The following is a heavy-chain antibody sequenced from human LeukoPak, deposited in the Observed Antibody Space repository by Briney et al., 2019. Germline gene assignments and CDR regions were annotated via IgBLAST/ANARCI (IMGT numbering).Heavy chain of an antibody. V-gene: IGHV3-23*01. CDR1: GFTFSSYA. CDR2: ISGSGGST. Sequence: GGSLRLSCVASGFTFSSYAMSWVRQAPGKGLEWVSAISGSGGSTYYADSVKGRFTISRDNSKNTLYLQMNSLRAEDTAVYYCAKGGGRITIFGVVRRGPLDYWGQGTLVTVSS. CDR3: AKGGGRITIFGVVRRGPLDY. J-gene: IGHJ4*02. D-gene: IGHD3-3*01.